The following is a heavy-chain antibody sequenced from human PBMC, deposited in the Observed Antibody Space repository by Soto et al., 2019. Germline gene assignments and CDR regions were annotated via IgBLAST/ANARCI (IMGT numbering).Heavy chain of an antibody. J-gene: IGHJ6*03. V-gene: IGHV4-59*08. CDR1: GGSISSYY. D-gene: IGHD2-15*01. Sequence: SETLSLTCTVSGGSISSYYWSWIRQPPGKGLEWIGYIYYSGSTNYNPSLKSRVTISVDTSKNQFSLKLSSVTAADTAVYYCARHRVVAATRYYYYYMDVWGKGTTVTVSS. CDR3: ARHRVVAATRYYYYYMDV. CDR2: IYYSGST.